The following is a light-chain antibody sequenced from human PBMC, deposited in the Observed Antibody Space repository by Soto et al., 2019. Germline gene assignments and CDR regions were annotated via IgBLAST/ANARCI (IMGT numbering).Light chain of an antibody. CDR1: SSDVGGYNS. Sequence: ALTQPASLSGSPGQSITISCTGTSSDVGGYNSVSWYQQHPGKAPKVIIFDVSSRPSGVSSRVSGSKSGNTASLTISGVQAEDEADYYCCSYGSGSTLYVFGAGTKVTVL. J-gene: IGLJ1*01. V-gene: IGLV2-14*03. CDR2: DVS. CDR3: CSYGSGSTLYV.